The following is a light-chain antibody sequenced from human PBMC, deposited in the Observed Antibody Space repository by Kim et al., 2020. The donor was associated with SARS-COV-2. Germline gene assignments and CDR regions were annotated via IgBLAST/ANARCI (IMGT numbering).Light chain of an antibody. Sequence: EIVMTQSPASLSVSPGETATLSCRASQSVSSNLAWYQQKPGQAPRLLIYGASTRATGIPARFSGSGSGTEFTLTISSLQSEDFAVYYCQQYKDWPPGDTFGQGTNLEI. CDR2: GAS. J-gene: IGKJ2*01. V-gene: IGKV3-15*01. CDR3: QQYKDWPPGDT. CDR1: QSVSSN.